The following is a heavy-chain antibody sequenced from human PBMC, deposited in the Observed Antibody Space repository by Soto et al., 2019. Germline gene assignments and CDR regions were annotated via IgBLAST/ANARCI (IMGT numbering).Heavy chain of an antibody. J-gene: IGHJ2*01. Sequence: EVQLVESGGGLVQPGGSLRLSCAASGFTFSSYWMHWVRQAPGKGLVWVSRINSDGSSTTYADTVKGRFTISRDNAKNTLYLQMNSLRAEETAVYYCARGGSLNWYFDLWGRGTLVTVSS. CDR1: GFTFSSYW. V-gene: IGHV3-74*01. D-gene: IGHD2-15*01. CDR2: INSDGSST. CDR3: ARGGSLNWYFDL.